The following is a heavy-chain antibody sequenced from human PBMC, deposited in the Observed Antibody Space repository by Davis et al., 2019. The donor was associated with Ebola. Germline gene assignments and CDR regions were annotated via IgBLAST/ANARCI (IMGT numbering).Heavy chain of an antibody. Sequence: ASVKVSCKASGYTFTGYYMHWVRQAPGKGLEWMGGFDPEDGETIYAQKFQGRVTMTEDTSTDTAYMELSSLRSEDTAVYYCATDLTPYNSGWYNWFDPWGQGTLITVSS. J-gene: IGHJ5*02. CDR3: ATDLTPYNSGWYNWFDP. CDR2: FDPEDGET. D-gene: IGHD6-19*01. V-gene: IGHV1-24*01. CDR1: GYTFTGYY.